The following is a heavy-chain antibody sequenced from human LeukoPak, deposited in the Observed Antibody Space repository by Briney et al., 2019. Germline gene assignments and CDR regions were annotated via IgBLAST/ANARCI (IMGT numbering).Heavy chain of an antibody. CDR3: AKDQYYYDSSGLDY. CDR2: ISWDGSNK. Sequence: GGSLRLSCAASGFTFSNHGMHWVRQAPGKGLEWVAVISWDGSNKYYADSVKGRFTISRDNCKNTLYLQMNSLRAEDTALYYCAKDQYYYDSSGLDYWGQGTLVTVS. J-gene: IGHJ4*02. D-gene: IGHD3-22*01. V-gene: IGHV3-30*18. CDR1: GFTFSNHG.